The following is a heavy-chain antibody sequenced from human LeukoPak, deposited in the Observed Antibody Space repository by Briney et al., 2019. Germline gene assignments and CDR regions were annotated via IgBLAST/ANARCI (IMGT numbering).Heavy chain of an antibody. CDR3: ARGVIAVAGTQNDAFDI. Sequence: SETLSLTCTVSGGSISSGSYYWSWIRQPAGKGLEWIGRIYTSGSTNYNPSLKSRVTISVDTSKNQFSLKLSSVAAADTAVYYCARGVIAVAGTQNDAFDIWGQGTMVTVSS. V-gene: IGHV4-61*02. CDR1: GGSISSGSYY. J-gene: IGHJ3*02. D-gene: IGHD6-19*01. CDR2: IYTSGST.